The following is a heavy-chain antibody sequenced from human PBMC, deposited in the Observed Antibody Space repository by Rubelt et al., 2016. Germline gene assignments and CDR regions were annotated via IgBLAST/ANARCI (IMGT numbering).Heavy chain of an antibody. Sequence: QVQLQESGPGLVKPSETLSLTCTVSGGSLSSYYWNWIRQPPGTGLEWIGYIYYNGNPNYNPSLKSTVTISLDTSKTQSSLKRTAVTAADTAVYYCAKGERWRQLYFLHWGRGTLVTVSS. J-gene: IGHJ1*01. CDR3: AKGERWRQLYFLH. CDR1: GGSLSSYY. V-gene: IGHV4-59*12. CDR2: IYYNGNP. D-gene: IGHD5-24*01.